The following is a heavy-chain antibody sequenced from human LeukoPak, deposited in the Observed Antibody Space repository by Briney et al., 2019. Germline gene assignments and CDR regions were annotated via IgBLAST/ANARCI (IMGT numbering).Heavy chain of an antibody. J-gene: IGHJ1*01. CDR2: ISKDADGT. CDR1: GFTFSSYA. D-gene: IGHD6-13*01. Sequence: PGGSLRLSCAASGFTFSSYAMSWVRQAPGKGLEWVSAISKDADGTYYTDSVKGRFTISRDNSKNTLYLQMNSLRAEDTAVYYCANDGRSWSYTTRYFQHWGQGTLVTVSS. V-gene: IGHV3-23*01. CDR3: ANDGRSWSYTTRYFQH.